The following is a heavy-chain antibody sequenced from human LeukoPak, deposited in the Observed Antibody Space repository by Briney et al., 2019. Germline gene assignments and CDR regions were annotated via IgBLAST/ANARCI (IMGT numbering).Heavy chain of an antibody. J-gene: IGHJ4*02. Sequence: SETLSLTCTVSGGSIGSYYWSWIRQPPGKGLEWLGYIYYSGSTNYNPSLKSRVTISVDTSKNQFSLKLSSVTAADTAVYYCARRAVAGTIDYWGQGILVTVSS. CDR2: IYYSGST. CDR1: GGSIGSYY. V-gene: IGHV4-59*01. CDR3: ARRAVAGTIDY. D-gene: IGHD6-19*01.